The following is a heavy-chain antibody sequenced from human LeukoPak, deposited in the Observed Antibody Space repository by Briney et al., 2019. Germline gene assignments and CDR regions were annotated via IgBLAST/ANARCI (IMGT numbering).Heavy chain of an antibody. CDR1: GGSISSGGYY. CDR3: ARYYYYDSSGAFDI. J-gene: IGHJ3*02. V-gene: IGHV4-31*03. D-gene: IGHD3-22*01. CDR2: IYYSGST. Sequence: SQTLSLTCTVSGGSISSGGYYWSWIRQHPGKGLEWIGYIYYSGSTYYNPSLKSRVTISVDTSKNQFSLKLSSVTAADTAVYYCARYYYYDSSGAFDIWGQGTMVTVSS.